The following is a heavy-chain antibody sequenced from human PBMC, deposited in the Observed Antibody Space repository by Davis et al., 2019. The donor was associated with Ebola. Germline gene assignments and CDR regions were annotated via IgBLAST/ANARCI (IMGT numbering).Heavy chain of an antibody. CDR2: IKQDGSEK. J-gene: IGHJ4*02. D-gene: IGHD3-16*02. CDR3: AREGLGMITFGGVIVKPSFDY. CDR1: GFTFSSYW. Sequence: GGSLRLSCAASGFTFSSYWMSWVRQAPGKGLEWVANIKQDGSEKYYVDSVKGRFTISRDNAKNSLYLQMNSLRDEDTAVYYCAREGLGMITFGGVIVKPSFDYWGQGTLVTVSS. V-gene: IGHV3-7*01.